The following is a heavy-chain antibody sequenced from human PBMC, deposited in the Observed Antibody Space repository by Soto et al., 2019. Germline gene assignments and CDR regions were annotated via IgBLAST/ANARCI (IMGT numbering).Heavy chain of an antibody. CDR3: AKDESAGYYYFDY. V-gene: IGHV3-23*01. CDR1: GFTFSNYA. J-gene: IGHJ4*02. CDR2: ISNNGGST. Sequence: PGGSLRLSCAASGFTFSNYAMSWVRQAPGKGLEWVSVISNNGGSTYYADSVKGRFTISRDNSKNTLYLQMNSLRAEDTAVYYSAKDESAGYYYFDYWGQGTLVTVSS. D-gene: IGHD3-9*01.